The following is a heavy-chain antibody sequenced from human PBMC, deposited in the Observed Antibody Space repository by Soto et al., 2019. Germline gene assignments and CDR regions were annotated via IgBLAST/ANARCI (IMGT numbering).Heavy chain of an antibody. CDR3: ERDRLVRGLFDY. CDR2: IYYSGST. Sequence: SETLSLTCTVSGGSISSGDYYWSWIRQPPGKGLEWIGYIYYSGSTYYNPSLKSRVTISVETSKNQFSLKLSSVTEADTDVYYCERDRLVRGLFDYWGQGILVTVS. V-gene: IGHV4-30-4*02. CDR1: GGSISSGDYY. J-gene: IGHJ4*02. D-gene: IGHD3-10*01.